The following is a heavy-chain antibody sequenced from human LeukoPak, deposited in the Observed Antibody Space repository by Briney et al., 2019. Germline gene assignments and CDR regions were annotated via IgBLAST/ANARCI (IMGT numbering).Heavy chain of an antibody. CDR1: TDSFISDH. J-gene: IGHJ3*02. V-gene: IGHV4-59*01. CDR2: VSDIGST. D-gene: IGHD4-17*01. CDR3: ARVLGTVTKGVDI. Sequence: SEALFLTCVVTTDSFISDHWTWIRQPPGKGLERISYVSDIGSTNYNPSLQRRVTISIEPSKNQFSLKLTSVTAADTAVYYCARVLGTVTKGVDIGGQATMVSVSS.